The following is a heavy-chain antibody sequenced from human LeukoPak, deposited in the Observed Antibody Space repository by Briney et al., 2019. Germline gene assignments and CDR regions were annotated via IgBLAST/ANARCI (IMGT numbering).Heavy chain of an antibody. J-gene: IGHJ4*02. CDR1: GGSISSYY. D-gene: IGHD3-22*01. V-gene: IGHV4-59*08. CDR2: IYYSGST. CDR3: ARHYRYGTTRGYYFDY. Sequence: KPSETLSLTCTVSGGSISSYYWSWIRQPPGKGLEWIGYIYYSGSTNYNPSLKSRVTISVDTSKNQFSLKLSSVTAADTAVYYCARHYRYGTTRGYYFDYWGQGTLVTVSS.